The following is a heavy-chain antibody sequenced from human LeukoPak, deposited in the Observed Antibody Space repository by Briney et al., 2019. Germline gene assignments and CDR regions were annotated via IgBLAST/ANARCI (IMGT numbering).Heavy chain of an antibody. CDR2: IWYDGSDK. V-gene: IGHV3-33*01. D-gene: IGHD3-16*01. J-gene: IGHJ4*02. Sequence: QPGGSLRLSCAASGFTFSSYGMHWVRQAPGKGLEWVAVIWYDGSDKYYAASVKGRFTISRDTSKNTLYLQMNSLRAEDTAVYYCARALYDYVWGSSLWGQGTLVTVSS. CDR1: GFTFSSYG. CDR3: ARALYDYVWGSSL.